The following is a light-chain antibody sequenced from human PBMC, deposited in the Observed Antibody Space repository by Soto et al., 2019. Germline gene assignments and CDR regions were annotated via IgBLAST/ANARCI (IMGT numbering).Light chain of an antibody. CDR2: DAS. J-gene: IGKJ1*01. V-gene: IGKV1-5*01. CDR1: QSISSW. Sequence: DIQITQSPATLSASVGDRVTITCRASQSISSWLAWYQQKPGKAPKLLIYDASSLESGVPSRFSGSGSGTEFTLTISSLQPDDFAPYYCQHYNSYSQPFGQGTKVDIK. CDR3: QHYNSYSQP.